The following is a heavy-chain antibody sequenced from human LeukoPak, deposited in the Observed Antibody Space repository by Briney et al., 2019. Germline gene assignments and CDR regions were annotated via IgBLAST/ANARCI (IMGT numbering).Heavy chain of an antibody. J-gene: IGHJ4*02. CDR3: AREEYYDTSASTNFDY. D-gene: IGHD3-22*01. CDR1: GYIFTNYA. V-gene: IGHV7-4-1*02. Sequence: ASVKVSCKASGYIFTNYAINWVRQAPGQGLEWMGWINTNTGKPTYAQGFTGRFVFSLDTPVSTAYLQISGLKAQDTAFYYCAREEYYDTSASTNFDYWGQGTLVTVSS. CDR2: INTNTGKP.